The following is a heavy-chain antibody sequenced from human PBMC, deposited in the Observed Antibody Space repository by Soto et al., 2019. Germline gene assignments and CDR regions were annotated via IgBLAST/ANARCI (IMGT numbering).Heavy chain of an antibody. Sequence: PGGSLRLSCAASGFTFSSFGMHWVRQAPGKGLEWVAVISYDGSTKFYTDSVKGRFTIARDNSKNILYLQMNSLTIEDTAVFYCARSTSSTLNYYYGMDVGGQGTTVTVSS. D-gene: IGHD6-6*01. CDR2: ISYDGSTK. CDR1: GFTFSSFG. J-gene: IGHJ6*02. CDR3: ARSTSSTLNYYYGMDV. V-gene: IGHV3-30*03.